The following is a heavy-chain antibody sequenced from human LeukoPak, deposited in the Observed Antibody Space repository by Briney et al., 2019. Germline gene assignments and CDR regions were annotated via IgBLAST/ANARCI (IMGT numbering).Heavy chain of an antibody. D-gene: IGHD5-18*01. V-gene: IGHV1-2*02. CDR2: INPNSGDT. CDR3: ARVLGGQLWFLYYYMDV. Sequence: ASVKVSCKASGYTFTAYYIHWVRQAPGQGLEWMGWINPNSGDTNYAQKFQGRVTMIRDTSISTAYMELSRLRSDDTAVYYCARVLGGQLWFLYYYMDVWGKGTTVTVSS. CDR1: GYTFTAYY. J-gene: IGHJ6*03.